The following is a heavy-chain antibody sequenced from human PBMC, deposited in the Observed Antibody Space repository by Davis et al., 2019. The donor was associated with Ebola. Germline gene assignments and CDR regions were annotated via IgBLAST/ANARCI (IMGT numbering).Heavy chain of an antibody. CDR1: GGTFSSYA. CDR3: AKGDQLWFGAPND. V-gene: IGHV1-69*04. D-gene: IGHD3-10*01. Sequence: SVKVSCKASGGTFSSYAISWVRQAPGQGLEWMGRIIPILGIANYAQKFQGRVTITADKSTSTAYMELSSLRSEDTAVYYCAKGDQLWFGAPNDWGQGTLVTVSS. CDR2: IIPILGIA. J-gene: IGHJ4*02.